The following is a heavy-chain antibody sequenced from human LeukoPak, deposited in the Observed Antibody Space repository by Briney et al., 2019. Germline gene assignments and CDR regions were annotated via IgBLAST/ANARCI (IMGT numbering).Heavy chain of an antibody. V-gene: IGHV3-64D*06. CDR1: GFTSSRYT. J-gene: IGHJ4*02. CDR3: VRYSSGLDY. CDR2: ITSNGGST. D-gene: IGHD6-19*01. Sequence: PGGSLRLSCSASGFTSSRYTMYWVRQAPGKGLEYVSAITSNGGSTYYADSVKGRFTISRDSSKNTLFLQMSSLRPEDTAVYYCVRYSSGLDYWGQGTLVTVSS.